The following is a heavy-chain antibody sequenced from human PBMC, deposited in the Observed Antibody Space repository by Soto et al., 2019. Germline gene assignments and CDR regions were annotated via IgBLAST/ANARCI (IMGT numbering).Heavy chain of an antibody. CDR1: GFTFSSYA. J-gene: IGHJ4*02. Sequence: GGSLRLSCAASGFTFSSYAMSWVRQAPGKGLEWVPAISGSGGSTYYADSVKGRFTISRDNSKNTLYLQMNSLRAEDTAVYYCAKDPSRIVGATTPFDYWGQGTLVTVSS. D-gene: IGHD1-26*01. V-gene: IGHV3-23*01. CDR3: AKDPSRIVGATTPFDY. CDR2: ISGSGGST.